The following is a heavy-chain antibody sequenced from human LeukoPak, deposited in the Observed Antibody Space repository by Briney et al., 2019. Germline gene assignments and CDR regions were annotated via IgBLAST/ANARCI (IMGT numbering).Heavy chain of an antibody. CDR3: ARDHKGGVFDP. Sequence: GASVKVSCKASGCTFSSYAISWVRQAPGQGLEWMGRIIPIFGIANYAQKFQGRVTITADKATSTAYMELSSLRSEDTTVYYGARDHKGGVFDPWGQGTLVTVSS. D-gene: IGHD3-16*01. CDR2: IIPIFGIA. CDR1: GCTFSSYA. J-gene: IGHJ5*02. V-gene: IGHV1-69*04.